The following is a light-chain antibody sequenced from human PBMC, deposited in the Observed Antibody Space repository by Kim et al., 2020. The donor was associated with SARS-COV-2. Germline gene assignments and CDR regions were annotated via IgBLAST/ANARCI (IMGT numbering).Light chain of an antibody. CDR2: GKN. V-gene: IGLV3-19*01. Sequence: ALVRTVRITCQGDSLNSYYANWYQQKPGQAPVLVIYGKNNRPSGIPDRFSGSSSGNTASLTITGAQAEDEADYYCNSRDSSGNHLVFGGGTKLTVL. CDR1: SLNSYY. CDR3: NSRDSSGNHLV. J-gene: IGLJ3*02.